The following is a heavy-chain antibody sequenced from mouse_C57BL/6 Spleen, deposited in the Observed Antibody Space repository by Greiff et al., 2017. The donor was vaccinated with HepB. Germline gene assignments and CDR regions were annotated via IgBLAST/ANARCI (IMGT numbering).Heavy chain of an antibody. CDR3: AGDYGSSHYYSLDY. J-gene: IGHJ4*01. D-gene: IGHD1-1*01. Sequence: QVQLQQSGAELARPGASVKLSCKASGYTFTSYGISWVKQRTGQGLEWIGEIYPRSGSTNYNEKFKGKATLTADKSSSTAYMELRSLTSEDSAVYCCAGDYGSSHYYSLDYWGQGTSVTVSA. V-gene: IGHV1-81*01. CDR2: IYPRSGST. CDR1: GYTFTSYG.